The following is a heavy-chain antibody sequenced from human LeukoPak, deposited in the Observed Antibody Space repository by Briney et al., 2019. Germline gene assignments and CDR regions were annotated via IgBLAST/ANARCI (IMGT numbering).Heavy chain of an antibody. J-gene: IGHJ4*02. D-gene: IGHD2-21*02. V-gene: IGHV1-46*01. CDR1: GYTFTSYY. CDR2: INPSGGST. Sequence: ASVKVSCKTSGYTFTSYYMHWVRQAPGQGLEWMGIINPSGGSTSYAQKLQGRVTMTTDTSTSTAYMELRSLRSDDTAVYYCARGADCGGDCYPDYWGQGTLVTVSS. CDR3: ARGADCGGDCYPDY.